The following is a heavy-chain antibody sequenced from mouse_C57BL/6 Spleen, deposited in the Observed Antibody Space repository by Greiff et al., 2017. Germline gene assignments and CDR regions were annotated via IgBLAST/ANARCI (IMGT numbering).Heavy chain of an antibody. CDR2: IWRGGST. D-gene: IGHD2-2*01. CDR1: GFSLTSYG. Sequence: VKLMESGPGLVQPSQSLSITCTVSGFSLTSYGVHWVRQSPGQGLEWLGVIWRGGSTDYHAALISILSISKDNSKSQVFFKMNSLQADDTAIYYCATSQGGYDAVYYFDYWGQGTTLTVSS. V-gene: IGHV2-2*01. J-gene: IGHJ2*01. CDR3: ATSQGGYDAVYYFDY.